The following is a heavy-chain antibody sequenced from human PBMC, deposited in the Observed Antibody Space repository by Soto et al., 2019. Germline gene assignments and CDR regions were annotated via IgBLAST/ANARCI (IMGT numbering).Heavy chain of an antibody. J-gene: IGHJ5*02. V-gene: IGHV3-23*01. CDR2: IGGNAGST. Sequence: GGSLRLSCAASGFTFSSYTMNWVRQAPGKGLEWVSTIGGNAGSTFYADSVKGRFTISRDNSRNTLYLQMNSLRAEDTAVYYCAKKVVPVAGSDWFDTWGQGTLVTVSS. CDR3: AKKVVPVAGSDWFDT. D-gene: IGHD6-13*01. CDR1: GFTFSSYT.